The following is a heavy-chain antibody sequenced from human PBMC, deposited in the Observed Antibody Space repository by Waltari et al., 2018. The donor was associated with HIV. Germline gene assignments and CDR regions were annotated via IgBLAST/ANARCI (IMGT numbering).Heavy chain of an antibody. V-gene: IGHV3-33*01. J-gene: IGHJ4*02. Sequence: QVQLVASGGGVVPSGRCLRLACAGSGFRLSVYGMHWVRQAPGKGLEWVASIWPDGSITDYLDSVKGRFTISRDNSKKTLYLEMNSLRAEDTALYFCARDSQAANDSLDCWGQGTLVTVSS. D-gene: IGHD3-16*01. CDR1: GFRLSVYG. CDR3: ARDSQAANDSLDC. CDR2: IWPDGSIT.